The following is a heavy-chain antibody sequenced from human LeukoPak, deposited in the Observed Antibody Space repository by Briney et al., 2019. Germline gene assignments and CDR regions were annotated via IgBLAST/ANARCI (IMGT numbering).Heavy chain of an antibody. CDR2: IYSGGGT. D-gene: IGHD5-18*01. J-gene: IGHJ4*02. V-gene: IGHV3-66*01. CDR1: GFTVSGNY. Sequence: PGGSLRLSCAASGFTVSGNYMSWVRQAPGKGPEWVSIIYSGGGTYYADSVKGRFTISRDNSKNTLYLQMNSLRAEDTAVYYCARDQVPALANWGQGTLVTVSS. CDR3: ARDQVPALAN.